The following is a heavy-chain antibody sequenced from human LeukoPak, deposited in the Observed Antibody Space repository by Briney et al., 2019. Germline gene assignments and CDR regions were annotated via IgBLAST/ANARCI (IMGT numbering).Heavy chain of an antibody. CDR3: ARWDYGSGSYYFDY. D-gene: IGHD3-10*01. J-gene: IGHJ4*02. V-gene: IGHV7-4-1*02. Sequence: ASVKVSCKASGYTFTTYAMNWVRQAPGQGLECMGWINTNTGNPTYAQGFTGRFVFSLDTSVSTAYLQISSLKAEDTAVYYCARWDYGSGSYYFDYWGQGTLVTVSS. CDR1: GYTFTTYA. CDR2: INTNTGNP.